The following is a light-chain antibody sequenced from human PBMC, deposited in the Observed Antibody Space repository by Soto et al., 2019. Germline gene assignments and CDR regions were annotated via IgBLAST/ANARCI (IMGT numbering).Light chain of an antibody. CDR3: LLDFMNLCA. Sequence: AILLTQSAAALSASVGEWVTITCRARQQFXSAFPWYQQKPGKVPKLLTVYASTLQRGCPSSLSGSGSGTEFTLTSSSRQPADCVIYYCLLDFMNLCAFGQGTKVDI. V-gene: IGKV1-6*01. CDR2: YAS. J-gene: IGKJ1*01. CDR1: QQFXSA.